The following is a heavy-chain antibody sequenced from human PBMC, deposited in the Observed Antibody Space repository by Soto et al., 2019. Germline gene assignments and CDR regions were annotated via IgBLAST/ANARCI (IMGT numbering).Heavy chain of an antibody. Sequence: LSLTCAISGASVSSNSAGWNWIGQSPSRGLEWLGRTYYRSKWYNDYALSVKSRIAINPDTSKNQFSLQLSSVTPEDTAVYYCARGRGGLEYWDLGRLVNVSS. V-gene: IGHV6-1*01. CDR1: GASVSSNSAG. CDR3: ARGRGGLEY. CDR2: TYYRSKWYN. J-gene: IGHJ4*02.